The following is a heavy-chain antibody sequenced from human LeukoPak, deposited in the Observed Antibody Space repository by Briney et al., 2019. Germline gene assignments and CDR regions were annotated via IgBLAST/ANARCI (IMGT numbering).Heavy chain of an antibody. CDR2: IWYDGSNK. CDR3: ARDLEQRGYSYGYSY. Sequence: PGGSLRLSCAASGFTFSSYGMHWVRQAPGKGLEWVAVIWYDGSNKYYADSVKGRFTISRDNSKNTLYLQMTSLRAEDTAVYYCARDLEQRGYSYGYSYWGQGTLVTVSS. D-gene: IGHD5-18*01. CDR1: GFTFSSYG. V-gene: IGHV3-33*01. J-gene: IGHJ4*02.